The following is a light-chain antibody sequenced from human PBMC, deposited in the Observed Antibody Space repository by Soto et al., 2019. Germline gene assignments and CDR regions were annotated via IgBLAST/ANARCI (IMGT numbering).Light chain of an antibody. CDR2: SNN. CDR1: SSNIGSNT. CDR3: AAWDDSLKGGV. J-gene: IGLJ3*02. Sequence: QSVLTQPPSASGTPGQRVTISCSRSSSNIGSNTVNWYQQLPGTAPKLLIYSNNQRPSGVPDRFSGSKSGTSASLAISGLQSEDEADYYCAAWDDSLKGGVFGGGTKLTVL. V-gene: IGLV1-44*01.